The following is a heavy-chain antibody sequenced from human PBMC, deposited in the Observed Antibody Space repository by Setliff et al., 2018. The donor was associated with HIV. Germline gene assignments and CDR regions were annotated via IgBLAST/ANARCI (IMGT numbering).Heavy chain of an antibody. J-gene: IGHJ4*02. CDR1: GGSISSSRYY. CDR2: IYYSGST. V-gene: IGHV4-39*01. D-gene: IGHD1-26*01. Sequence: PSETLSLTCTVSGGSISSSRYYWGWIRQPPGKGLEWIGSIYYSGSTYYNPSLKSRVTISVDTSKNQFSLKLSSVTAADTAVYYCARGVLYSGSYDDWGQGTLVTVSS. CDR3: ARGVLYSGSYDD.